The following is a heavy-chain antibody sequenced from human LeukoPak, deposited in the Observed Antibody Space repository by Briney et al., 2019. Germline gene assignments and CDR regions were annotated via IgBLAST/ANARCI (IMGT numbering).Heavy chain of an antibody. Sequence: GGSLRLSCAASGFSFSDFAMNWVRQAPGKGLEWVAVISYDGSNKYYADSVKGRFTISRDNSKNTLYLQMNSLRAEDTAVYYCARSLRYFDWAHRYWGQGTLVTVSS. CDR2: ISYDGSNK. J-gene: IGHJ4*02. D-gene: IGHD3-9*01. CDR3: ARSLRYFDWAHRY. V-gene: IGHV3-30*04. CDR1: GFSFSDFA.